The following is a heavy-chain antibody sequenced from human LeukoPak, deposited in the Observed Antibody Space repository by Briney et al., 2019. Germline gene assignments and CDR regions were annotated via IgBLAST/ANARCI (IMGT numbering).Heavy chain of an antibody. CDR1: GYTFNNYG. CDR2: ISGHNGNT. CDR3: ARGSSSAPQILASDL. D-gene: IGHD1-26*01. J-gene: IGHJ5*02. Sequence: ASVKVSCKAFGYTFNNYGITWVRRAPGQGLEWMGWISGHNGNTKYAQKLQGRVTMTTDTSTSAAYMEVRSLRSDDTAMYYCARGSSSAPQILASDLWGQGTLVTVSS. V-gene: IGHV1-18*01.